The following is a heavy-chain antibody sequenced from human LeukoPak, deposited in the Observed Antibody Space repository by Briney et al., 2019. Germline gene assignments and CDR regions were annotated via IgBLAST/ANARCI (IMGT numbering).Heavy chain of an antibody. CDR1: GFTVSSNY. Sequence: GGSLRLSCAASGFTVSSNYMSWVRQAPGKGLEWVSVIYSGGSTYYADSVKGRFTISRDNSKNTLYLQMSSLRAEDTAVYYCARLTYGDYAFDIWGQGTMVTVSS. CDR3: ARLTYGDYAFDI. J-gene: IGHJ3*02. V-gene: IGHV3-66*01. CDR2: IYSGGST. D-gene: IGHD4-17*01.